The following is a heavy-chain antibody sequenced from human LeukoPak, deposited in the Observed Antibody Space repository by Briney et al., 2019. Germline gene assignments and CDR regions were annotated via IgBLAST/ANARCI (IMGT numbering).Heavy chain of an antibody. CDR2: IIPIFGTA. CDR3: AKLKYYDFWSGVDY. Sequence: SVKVSCKASGGTFSSYAISWVRQAPGRGLEWMGGIIPIFGTANYAQKFQGRVTITADESTSTAYMELSSLRSEDTAVYYCAKLKYYDFWSGVDYWGQGTLVTVSS. V-gene: IGHV1-69*13. D-gene: IGHD3-3*01. J-gene: IGHJ4*02. CDR1: GGTFSSYA.